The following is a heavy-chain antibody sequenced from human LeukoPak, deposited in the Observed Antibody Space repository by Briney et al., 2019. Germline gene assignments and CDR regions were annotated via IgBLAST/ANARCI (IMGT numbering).Heavy chain of an antibody. CDR1: GFTFRNVW. CDR3: STVLNGDTDY. J-gene: IGHJ4*02. D-gene: IGHD7-27*01. Sequence: KPGGSLRRSCAASGFTFRNVWMSWVRQAPGKGLEWVGRIKSKSDGETTQYAAPVKGRITISRDDSRNTLYLHMDSLTTGDTAVCYCSTVLNGDTDYWGRGALVTVSS. V-gene: IGHV3-15*01. CDR2: IKSKSDGETT.